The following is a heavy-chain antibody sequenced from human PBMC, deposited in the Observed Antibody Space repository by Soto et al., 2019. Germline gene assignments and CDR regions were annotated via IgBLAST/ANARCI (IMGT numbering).Heavy chain of an antibody. Sequence: PSETLSVTCAPYVGSFSGYYWIWIRQPPGKGLEWIGEINHSGSTNYNPSLKSRVTISVDTSKNQFSLKLSSVTAADTAVYYCAGLPPKSYYYYYGMDVWGQGTTVTVSS. CDR3: AGLPPKSYYYYYGMDV. V-gene: IGHV4-34*01. CDR1: VGSFSGYY. J-gene: IGHJ6*01. CDR2: INHSGST.